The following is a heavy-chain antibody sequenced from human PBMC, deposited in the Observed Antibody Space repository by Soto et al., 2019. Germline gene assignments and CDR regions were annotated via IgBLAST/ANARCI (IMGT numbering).Heavy chain of an antibody. J-gene: IGHJ5*02. V-gene: IGHV3-30-3*02. CDR1: GFTFRSYG. CDR2: IKSDGTTA. D-gene: IGHD3-3*01. CDR3: AKPRSSSEWPPFDP. Sequence: QVKLVESGGGVVQPGRSRRLSCVTSGFTFRSYGMHWVRQSPDKGLEWVAVIKSDGTTADYIESVKGRFFISRDNSKKTVYLQMNNLRPEDTGIYYCAKPRSSSEWPPFDPWGQGTLVTVSS.